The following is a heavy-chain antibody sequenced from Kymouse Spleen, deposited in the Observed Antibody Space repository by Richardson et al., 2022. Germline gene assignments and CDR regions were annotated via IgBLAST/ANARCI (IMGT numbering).Heavy chain of an antibody. Sequence: EVQLVESGGGLVQPGGSLRLSCAASGFTFSSYWMHWVRQAPGKGLVWVSRINSDGSSTSYADSVKGRFTISRDNAKNTLYLQMNSLRAEDTAVYYCARDQITGTPYYYYYGMDVWGQGTTVTVSS. CDR3: ARDQITGTPYYYYYGMDV. CDR2: INSDGSST. J-gene: IGHJ6*02. V-gene: IGHV3-74*01. CDR1: GFTFSSYW. D-gene: IGHD1-20*01,IGHD1-7*01.